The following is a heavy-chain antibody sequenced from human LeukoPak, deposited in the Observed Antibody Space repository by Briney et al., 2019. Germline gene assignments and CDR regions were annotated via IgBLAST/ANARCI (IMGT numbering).Heavy chain of an antibody. CDR3: AKLACSGGSCREKS. D-gene: IGHD2-15*01. Sequence: PGGSLRLSCAASGFTFSSYGMHWVRQAPGKGLEWVAVISYDGSNKYYADSVKGRFTISRDNSKNTLYLQMNSLRAEDTAVYYCAKLACSGGSCREKSWGQGTLVTVSS. CDR2: ISYDGSNK. J-gene: IGHJ5*02. V-gene: IGHV3-30*18. CDR1: GFTFSSYG.